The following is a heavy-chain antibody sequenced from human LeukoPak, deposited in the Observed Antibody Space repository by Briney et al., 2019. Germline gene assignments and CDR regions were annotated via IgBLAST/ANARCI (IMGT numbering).Heavy chain of an antibody. CDR2: MSSSSSTI. Sequence: GGSLRLSCAASGFTFSSYSMNWVRQAPGKGLEWVSYMSSSSSTIYYADSVKGRFTISRDNAKNLLYLQMNSLRAEDTAVYGCAREYSSSSGRAFDIWGQGTMVTVSS. CDR1: GFTFSSYS. CDR3: AREYSSSSGRAFDI. D-gene: IGHD6-6*01. V-gene: IGHV3-48*01. J-gene: IGHJ3*02.